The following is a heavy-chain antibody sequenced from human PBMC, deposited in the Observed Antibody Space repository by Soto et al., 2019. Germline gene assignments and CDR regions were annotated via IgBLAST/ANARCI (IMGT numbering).Heavy chain of an antibody. CDR2: IYHSGST. CDR1: GCSISSGGYS. CDR3: ARVSGSYNPDY. V-gene: IGHV4-30-2*01. Sequence: SETLSLTSAFSGCSISSGGYSWSWIRQPPGKGLEWIGYIYHSGSTYYNPSLKSRVTISVDRSKNQFSLKLSSVTAADTAVYYCARVSGSYNPDYWGQGTLVTVSS. J-gene: IGHJ4*02. D-gene: IGHD1-26*01.